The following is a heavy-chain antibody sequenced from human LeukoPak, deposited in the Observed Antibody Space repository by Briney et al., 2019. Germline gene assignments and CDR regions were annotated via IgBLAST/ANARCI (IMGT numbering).Heavy chain of an antibody. CDR1: DDSISDYY. CDR3: TRGAGWLIDY. CDR2: FYNSGRS. J-gene: IGHJ4*02. D-gene: IGHD3-16*01. V-gene: IGHV4-59*01. Sequence: SETLSLTCTVSDDSISDYYRGWIRQPPGKGLEWIGYFYNSGRSTYNPSLKSRVTISADTSKKHFSLKLNSVTTADTAVYYCTRGAGWLIDYWGQGILVTVSS.